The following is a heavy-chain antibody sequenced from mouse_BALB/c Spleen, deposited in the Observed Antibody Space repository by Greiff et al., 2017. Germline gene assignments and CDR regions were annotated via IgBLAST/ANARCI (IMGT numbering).Heavy chain of an antibody. CDR2: ISSGGSYT. V-gene: IGHV5-6-4*01. Sequence: EVKLMESGGGLVKPGGSLKLSCAASGFTFSSYTMSWVRQTPEKRLEWVATISSGGSYTYYPDSVKGRFTISRDNAKNTLYLQMSSLKSEDTAMYYCTRVDSSAYDYWGQGTTLTVSS. D-gene: IGHD3-2*01. CDR1: GFTFSSYT. CDR3: TRVDSSAYDY. J-gene: IGHJ2*01.